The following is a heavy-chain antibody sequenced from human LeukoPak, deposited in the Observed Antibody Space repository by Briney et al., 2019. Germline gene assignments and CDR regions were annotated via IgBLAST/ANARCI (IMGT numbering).Heavy chain of an antibody. Sequence: PGGSLRLSCVASGFTFSSYEFNWVRQAPGKGLDWVAFISGSGTTIYYTDSVKGRFIISRDNSKNSPYLQMNSLRAEDTALYYCARGSIPPDYWGQGTLVTVSS. CDR1: GFTFSSYE. CDR3: ARGSIPPDY. V-gene: IGHV3-48*03. J-gene: IGHJ4*02. D-gene: IGHD2-21*01. CDR2: ISGSGTTI.